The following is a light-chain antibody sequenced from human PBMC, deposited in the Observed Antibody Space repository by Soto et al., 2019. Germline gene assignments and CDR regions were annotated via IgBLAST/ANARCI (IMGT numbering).Light chain of an antibody. J-gene: IGKJ2*01. CDR1: QSVLYSSNNKNY. V-gene: IGKV4-1*01. CDR2: WAS. CDR3: QQYYSIPRT. Sequence: DIVMTQSPDSLAVSLGERATINCKSSQSVLYSSNNKNYLAWYQQKPGQPPKLLIYWASTRESGVPDRFSGSGSGTDFTLTISSLQAEDGAVYYCQQYYSIPRTFGQGTKLEIK.